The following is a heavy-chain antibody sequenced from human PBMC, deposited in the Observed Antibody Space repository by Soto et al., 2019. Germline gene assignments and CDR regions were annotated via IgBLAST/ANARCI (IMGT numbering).Heavy chain of an antibody. CDR2: IDWDDDK. V-gene: IGHV2-70*01. J-gene: IGHJ6*02. D-gene: IGHD3-9*01. CDR3: ARIRGTRVSYYDILTYGMDV. CDR1: GFSLSTHGMC. Sequence: SGPTLVNPTQTLTLTCTFSGFSLSTHGMCVSWIRQPPGKALEWLALIDWDDDKYYNTSLKTRLTISKDTSKNQVVLTMATMDPVDTGTYYCARIRGTRVSYYDILTYGMDVWGQGTTVTVS.